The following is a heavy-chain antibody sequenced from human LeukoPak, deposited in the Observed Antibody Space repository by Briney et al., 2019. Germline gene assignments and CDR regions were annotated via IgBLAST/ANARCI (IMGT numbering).Heavy chain of an antibody. V-gene: IGHV3-33*08. CDR1: GFTFSSYA. J-gene: IGHJ4*02. CDR2: IWYDGSNK. CDR3: AREGSRYSSSWYRLYYFDY. Sequence: PGRSLRLSCAASGFTFSSYAMHWVRQAPGKGLEWVAVIWYDGSNKYYADSVKGRFTISRDNSKNTLYLQMNSLRAEDTAVYYCAREGSRYSSSWYRLYYFDYWGQGTLVTVSS. D-gene: IGHD6-13*01.